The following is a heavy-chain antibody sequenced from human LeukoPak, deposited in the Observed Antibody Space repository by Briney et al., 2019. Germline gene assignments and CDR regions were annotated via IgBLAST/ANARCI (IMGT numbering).Heavy chain of an antibody. CDR1: GGSISSYY. CDR3: ARDSGTTGEVKFDP. D-gene: IGHD3-10*01. Sequence: LETLSLTCTVSGGSISSYYLSWIRQTAGKGLEWIGRMYSSGSNYNPSLKSRVTMSIDTSTNQLSLKLSSVTAADTAVYYCARDSGTTGEVKFDPWGQGTLVTVSS. J-gene: IGHJ5*02. V-gene: IGHV4-4*07. CDR2: MYSSGS.